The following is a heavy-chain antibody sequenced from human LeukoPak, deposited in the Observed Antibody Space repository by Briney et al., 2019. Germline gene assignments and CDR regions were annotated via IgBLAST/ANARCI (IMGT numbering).Heavy chain of an antibody. CDR1: GVSISSYY. Sequence: SETLSLTCTVSGVSISSYYWSWIRQPAGKGLEWIGRIYSSGNTNYNPSLKSRVTMSVDTSQNQFSLKLGSVTAADTAVYYCARVWFGELAGVDYWGQGTLVTVSS. CDR2: IYSSGNT. J-gene: IGHJ4*02. CDR3: ARVWFGELAGVDY. D-gene: IGHD3-10*01. V-gene: IGHV4-4*07.